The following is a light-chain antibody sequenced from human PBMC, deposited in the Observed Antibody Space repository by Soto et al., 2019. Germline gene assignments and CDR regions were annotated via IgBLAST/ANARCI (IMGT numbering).Light chain of an antibody. CDR2: GAS. J-gene: IGKJ5*01. CDR3: QLYGRSIT. CDR1: QSVSSY. Sequence: IVLTQSPATLSLSPWERATLSCRASQSVSSYLAWYQQKPGQAPRLLIYGASSRATGIPDRFSGSGSGTDFTLTITRLEPEDFAVYYCQLYGRSITFGQGTRLEIK. V-gene: IGKV3-20*01.